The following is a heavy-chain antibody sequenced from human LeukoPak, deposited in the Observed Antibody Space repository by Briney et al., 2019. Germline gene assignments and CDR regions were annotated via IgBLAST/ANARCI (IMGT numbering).Heavy chain of an antibody. V-gene: IGHV4-31*03. J-gene: IGHJ4*02. CDR1: GGSISSGGYY. D-gene: IGHD6-19*01. CDR3: ARVPRWLGDSHFDY. CDR2: IYYSGST. Sequence: SQTLSLTCTVSGGSISSGGYYWSWIRQHPVKGLEWIGYIYYSGSTYYNPSLKSRVTISVDTSKNPFSLKLSSVTAADTAVYYCARVPRWLGDSHFDYWGQGTLVTVSS.